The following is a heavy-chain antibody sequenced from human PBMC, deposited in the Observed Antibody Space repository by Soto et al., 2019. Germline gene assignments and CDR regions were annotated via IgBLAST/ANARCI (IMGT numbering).Heavy chain of an antibody. J-gene: IGHJ5*02. D-gene: IGHD3-3*01. Sequence: GASVKVSCKASGYTFASYGISWVRQAPGQGLEWMGWISAYNGNTNYAQKLQGRVTMTTDTSTSTAYMELRSLRSDDTAVYYCARHSTPGSFFAGRAIGPWGQGTLVTVS. CDR1: GYTFASYG. CDR2: ISAYNGNT. V-gene: IGHV1-18*04. CDR3: ARHSTPGSFFAGRAIGP.